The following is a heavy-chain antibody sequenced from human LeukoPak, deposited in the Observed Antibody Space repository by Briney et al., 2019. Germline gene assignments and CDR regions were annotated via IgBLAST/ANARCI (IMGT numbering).Heavy chain of an antibody. D-gene: IGHD2-2*01. CDR3: ARHLGYCSSTSCYNPKFDY. J-gene: IGHJ4*02. CDR2: IYHSGSA. V-gene: IGHV4-38-2*01. CDR1: GYSISSGYY. Sequence: SETLSLTCAVSGYSISSGYYWGWIRQPPGKGLEWIGSIYHSGSAYYNPSLKSRVTISVDTSKNQFSLKLSSVTAADTDVYYCARHLGYCSSTSCYNPKFDYWGQGTLVTVSS.